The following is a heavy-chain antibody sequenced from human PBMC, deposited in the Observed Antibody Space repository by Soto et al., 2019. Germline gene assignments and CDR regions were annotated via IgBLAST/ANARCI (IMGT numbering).Heavy chain of an antibody. CDR2: IYHSGST. CDR3: ASERYYDSSGYYYGRWFDP. J-gene: IGHJ5*02. Sequence: SETLSLTCAVSGGSISSSNWWSWVRQPPGKGLEWIGEIYHSGSTNYNPSLKSRVTISVDTSKNQFSLKLSSVTAADTAVYYCASERYYDSSGYYYGRWFDPWGQGTLVTVSS. V-gene: IGHV4-4*02. CDR1: GGSISSSNW. D-gene: IGHD3-22*01.